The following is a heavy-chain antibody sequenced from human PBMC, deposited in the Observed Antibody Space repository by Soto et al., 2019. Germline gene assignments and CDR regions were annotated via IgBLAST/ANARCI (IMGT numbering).Heavy chain of an antibody. CDR1: GYTFTSYA. CDR2: INAGNGNT. D-gene: IGHD3-3*01. CDR3: ARGKVLRFLEWLPPYYYGMDV. J-gene: IGHJ6*02. Sequence: ASVKVSCKASGYTFTSYAMHWVRQAPGQRLEWMGWINAGNGNTKYSQKFQGRVTITRDTSASTAYMELSSLRSEDTAVYYCARGKVLRFLEWLPPYYYGMDVWGQGTTVTV. V-gene: IGHV1-3*01.